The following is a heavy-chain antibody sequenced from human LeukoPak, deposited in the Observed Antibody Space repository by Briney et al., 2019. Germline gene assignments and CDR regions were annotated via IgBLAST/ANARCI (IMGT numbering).Heavy chain of an antibody. J-gene: IGHJ3*02. CDR3: ARTQCPGASCYSDAFDI. Sequence: PGGSLRLSCAASGFTFSDYYMSWIRQAPGKGREWVSYISSSSSYTNYADSVKSRFTISRDNAKNSLYLQMNSLRAEDTAIYYCARTQCPGASCYSDAFDIWGQATMVTVSS. CDR2: ISSSSSYT. CDR1: GFTFSDYY. D-gene: IGHD2-15*01. V-gene: IGHV3-11*03.